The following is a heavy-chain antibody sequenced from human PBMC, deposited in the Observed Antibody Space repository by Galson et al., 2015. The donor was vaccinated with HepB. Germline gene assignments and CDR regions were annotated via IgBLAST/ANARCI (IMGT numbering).Heavy chain of an antibody. CDR1: GFTFDDYA. V-gene: IGHV3-9*01. J-gene: IGHJ5*02. CDR3: AKALSGWELHSRGFDP. Sequence: SLRLSCAASGFTFDDYAMHWVRQGPGKGLEWVSGISWNSGSIGYADSVEGRFTISRDNAKNSLYLLMNSLRAEDTALYYCAKALSGWELHSRGFDPWGQGTLVTVSS. D-gene: IGHD1-7*01. CDR2: ISWNSGSI.